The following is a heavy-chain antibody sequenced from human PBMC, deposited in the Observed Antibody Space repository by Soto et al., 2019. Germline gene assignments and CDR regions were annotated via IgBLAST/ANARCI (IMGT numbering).Heavy chain of an antibody. Sequence: QVQLQESGPGLVKPSETLSLTCTVSGGSISSYYWSWIRQPPGKGLEWIGYIYYSGSTNYNPSLKSRATISVDTSRNQFSLKLSSVTAADTAVYYCARGWAGYSQHWGQGTLVTVSS. CDR2: IYYSGST. V-gene: IGHV4-59*01. J-gene: IGHJ1*01. CDR1: GGSISSYY. CDR3: ARGWAGYSQH. D-gene: IGHD6-19*01.